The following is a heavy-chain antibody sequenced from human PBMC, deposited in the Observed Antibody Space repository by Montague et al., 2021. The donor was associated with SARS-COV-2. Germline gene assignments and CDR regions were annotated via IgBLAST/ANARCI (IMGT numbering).Heavy chain of an antibody. CDR1: GFTFSSYG. J-gene: IGHJ3*01. V-gene: IGHV3-23*01. CDR3: AKEGVVVGADGFDY. D-gene: IGHD3-22*01. Sequence: FRSFSWAASGFTFSSYGMNWVRQAPGKGLEWVSAISTTGANTYYAGSVKGRFTISRDNSKNTLYLQLNSLRDEDTAVYYCAKEGVVVGADGFDYWGQGTMVIASS. CDR2: ISTTGANT.